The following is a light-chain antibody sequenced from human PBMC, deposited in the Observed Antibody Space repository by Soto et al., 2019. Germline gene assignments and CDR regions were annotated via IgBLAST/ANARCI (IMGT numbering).Light chain of an antibody. V-gene: IGLV2-14*03. CDR3: NSYTSSSTHNYV. Sequence: QSALTQPASVSGSPGQSITISCTGTSSDVGGYKYVSWYQQHPGRAPKLIIYDVSNRPSGIPNRFSGSKSGNTASLTISGLHAEDEADYFCNSYTSSSTHNYVFGTGTKLTVL. CDR1: SSDVGGYKY. CDR2: DVS. J-gene: IGLJ1*01.